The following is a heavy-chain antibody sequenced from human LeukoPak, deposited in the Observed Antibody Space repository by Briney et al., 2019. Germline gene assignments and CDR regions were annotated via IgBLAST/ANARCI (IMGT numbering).Heavy chain of an antibody. D-gene: IGHD3-22*01. CDR3: ARGGYYYDSSAYSDY. CDR2: ISSIGTI. CDR1: GFPFSSYE. V-gene: IGHV3-48*03. J-gene: IGHJ4*02. Sequence: GGSLRLPCVASGFPFSSYEMNWVRQAPGKGLEWVSYISSIGTIYYADSVKGRFTISRDNAKNSLHLQMNSLRAEDAAVYYCARGGYYYDSSAYSDYWGRGTLVTVSS.